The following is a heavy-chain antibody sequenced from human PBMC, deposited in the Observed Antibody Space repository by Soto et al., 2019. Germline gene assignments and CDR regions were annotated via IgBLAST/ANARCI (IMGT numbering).Heavy chain of an antibody. J-gene: IGHJ4*02. Sequence: SVKVSCKASGGTFSSYAISWVRQAPGQGLEWMGGIIPIFGTANYAQKFQGRVTITADESTSTAYMELSSLRSEDTAVYYCARDRVGAAAGTGFDYWGQGTLVTVSS. D-gene: IGHD6-13*01. V-gene: IGHV1-69*13. CDR2: IIPIFGTA. CDR3: ARDRVGAAAGTGFDY. CDR1: GGTFSSYA.